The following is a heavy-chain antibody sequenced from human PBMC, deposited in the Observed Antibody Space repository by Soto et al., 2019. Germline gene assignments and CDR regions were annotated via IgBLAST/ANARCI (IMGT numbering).Heavy chain of an antibody. J-gene: IGHJ5*02. CDR2: IIPILGIA. V-gene: IGHV1-69*04. D-gene: IGHD6-13*01. Sequence: SVKVSCKASGGTFSSYTISWVRQAPGQGLEWMGRIIPILGIANYAQKFQGRVTITADKSTSTAYMELSSLRSEDTAVYYCARDGYSSSWYSWDWFDPWGQGTLVTVSS. CDR1: GGTFSSYT. CDR3: ARDGYSSSWYSWDWFDP.